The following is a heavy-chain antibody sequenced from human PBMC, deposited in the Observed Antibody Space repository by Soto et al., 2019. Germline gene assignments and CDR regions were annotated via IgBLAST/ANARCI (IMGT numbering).Heavy chain of an antibody. V-gene: IGHV1-18*01. J-gene: IGHJ3*01. CDR2: ISAYNGNT. D-gene: IGHD2-2*01. CDR3: ASRYCSSFFCYLEKHRGVFYF. Sequence: ASVKVSCKASGYTFTSYGISWVRQAPGQGLEWMGWISAYNGNTNYAQKLQGRVTMTTDTSTSTAYMELRSLRSDDTAVYYCASRYCSSFFCYLEKHRGVFYFCGQGSMVPVSS. CDR1: GYTFTSYG.